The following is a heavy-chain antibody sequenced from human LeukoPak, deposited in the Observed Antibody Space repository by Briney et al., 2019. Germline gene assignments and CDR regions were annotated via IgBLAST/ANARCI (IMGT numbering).Heavy chain of an antibody. Sequence: GGPLRLSCAASGFTVSSNYMNGVRQAPGKGLEWVSVIYSGGGTYYADSVKGRFTISRDNSKNTLYLQMNSLRDEDTAVYYCAKDSHWILFDDWGQGTLVTVSS. J-gene: IGHJ4*02. CDR1: GFTVSSNY. D-gene: IGHD2-2*03. CDR3: AKDSHWILFDD. V-gene: IGHV3-53*01. CDR2: IYSGGGT.